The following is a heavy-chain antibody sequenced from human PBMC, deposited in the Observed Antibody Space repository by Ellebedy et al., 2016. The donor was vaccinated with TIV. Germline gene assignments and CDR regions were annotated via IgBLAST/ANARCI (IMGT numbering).Heavy chain of an antibody. D-gene: IGHD6-19*01. J-gene: IGHJ6*02. CDR1: GYTFTSYG. CDR2: ISAYNGNT. V-gene: IGHV1-18*04. Sequence: ASVKVSCXASGYTFTSYGISWVRQAPGQGLEWMGWISAYNGNTNYAQKLQGRVTMTTDTSTSTAYMELRSLRSDDTAVYYCAREQWLPNYYYYGMDVWGQGTTVTVSS. CDR3: AREQWLPNYYYYGMDV.